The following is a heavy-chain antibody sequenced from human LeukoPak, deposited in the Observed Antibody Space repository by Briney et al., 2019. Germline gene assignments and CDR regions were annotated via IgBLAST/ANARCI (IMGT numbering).Heavy chain of an antibody. CDR2: ISSSESTI. D-gene: IGHD3-3*01. Sequence: GGSLRLSCAASGFTVSNHEMNWVRQAPGKGLEWVSYISSSESTIYYADAVKGRFTISRDNAKNSLYLQMNSLRAEDTAVYYCARGELRFSRGYFDNWGQGTLVTVSS. CDR3: ARGELRFSRGYFDN. V-gene: IGHV3-48*03. CDR1: GFTVSNHE. J-gene: IGHJ4*02.